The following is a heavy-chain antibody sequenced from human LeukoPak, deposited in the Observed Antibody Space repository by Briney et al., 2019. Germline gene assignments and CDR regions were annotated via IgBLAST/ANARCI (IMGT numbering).Heavy chain of an antibody. CDR3: ARGLYYYDSSGYYAPIDY. V-gene: IGHV4-39*07. Sequence: PGGSLRLSCAASGFTFSSYWMSWVRQPPGKGLEWIGSIYYSGSAYYNPSLKSRVTISVDTSKNQFSLKLSSVTAADTAVYYCARGLYYYDSSGYYAPIDYWGQGTLVTVSS. J-gene: IGHJ4*02. D-gene: IGHD3-22*01. CDR2: IYYSGSA. CDR1: GFTFSSYW.